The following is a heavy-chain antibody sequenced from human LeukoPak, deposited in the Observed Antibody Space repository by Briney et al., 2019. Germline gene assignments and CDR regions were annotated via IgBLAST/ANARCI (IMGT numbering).Heavy chain of an antibody. CDR3: ARGGIYDILTGYLNYTDY. Sequence: ASVKVSCKASGYTFTGYYMHWVRQAPGQGLEWMGWINPNSGGTKYAQKFQGGVTMTRDTSISTAYMELTRLRSDDTAVYYCARGGIYDILTGYLNYTDYWGQGTLVTVSS. CDR1: GYTFTGYY. D-gene: IGHD3-9*01. V-gene: IGHV1-2*02. J-gene: IGHJ4*02. CDR2: INPNSGGT.